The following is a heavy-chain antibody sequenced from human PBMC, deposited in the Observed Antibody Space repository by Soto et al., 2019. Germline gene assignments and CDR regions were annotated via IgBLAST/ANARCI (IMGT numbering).Heavy chain of an antibody. Sequence: ASVKVSCKASGYTFTSYAMHWVRQAPGQRLEWMGWINAGSGNTKYAQKFQGRVTITRDTSISTAYMELSRLRSDDTAVYYCARSQYYDFWSGYRYYGMDVWGQGTTVTVSS. D-gene: IGHD3-3*01. J-gene: IGHJ6*02. CDR2: INAGSGNT. V-gene: IGHV1-3*01. CDR1: GYTFTSYA. CDR3: ARSQYYDFWSGYRYYGMDV.